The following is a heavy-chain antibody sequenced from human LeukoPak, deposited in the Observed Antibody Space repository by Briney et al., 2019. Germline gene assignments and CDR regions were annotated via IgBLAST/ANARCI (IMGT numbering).Heavy chain of an antibody. J-gene: IGHJ4*02. Sequence: SETLSLTCTVSGGSISSSSYYWGWIRQPPGKGLEWIGSIYYSGSTYYNPSLKSRVTISVDTSKNQFSLKLSSVTAADTAVYYCARTANGYYSSSRTIDYWGQGTLVTVSS. D-gene: IGHD6-6*01. CDR1: GGSISSSSYY. CDR3: ARTANGYYSSSRTIDY. V-gene: IGHV4-39*07. CDR2: IYYSGST.